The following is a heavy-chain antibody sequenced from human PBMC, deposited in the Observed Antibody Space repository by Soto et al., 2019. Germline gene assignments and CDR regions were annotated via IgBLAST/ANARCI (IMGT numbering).Heavy chain of an antibody. V-gene: IGHV3-11*01. D-gene: IGHD3-16*01. Sequence: PGGSLRLSCAASGFTFSDYYMSWIRQAPGKGLEWVSYISSSGNIIYYADSVKGRFTISRDNAKNSLYLQMNSLRAEDTAVYYCARDPAIMITFGGVPFDYWGQGTLVTVSS. J-gene: IGHJ4*02. CDR3: ARDPAIMITFGGVPFDY. CDR1: GFTFSDYY. CDR2: ISSSGNII.